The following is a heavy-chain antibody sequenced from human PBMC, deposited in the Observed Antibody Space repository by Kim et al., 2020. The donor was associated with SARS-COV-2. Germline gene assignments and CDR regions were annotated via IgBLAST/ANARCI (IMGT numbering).Heavy chain of an antibody. CDR2: IYYSGST. D-gene: IGHD6-13*01. V-gene: IGHV4-59*08. CDR1: GGSISSYY. Sequence: SETLSLTCTVSGGSISSYYWSWIRQPPGKGLEWIGYIYYSGSTNYNPSLKSRVTISVDTSKNQFSLKLSTVTAADTAVYYCARQEGIAYGMEVWGQGTT. CDR3: ARQEGIAYGMEV. J-gene: IGHJ6*02.